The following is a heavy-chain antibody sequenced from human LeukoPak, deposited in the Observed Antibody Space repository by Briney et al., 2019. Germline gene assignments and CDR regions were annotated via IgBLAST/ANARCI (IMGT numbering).Heavy chain of an antibody. Sequence: PSETLSLTCTVSGGSVSSGSYYWSWIRQPPGKGLEWIGYIYYSGSTNYNPSLKSRVTISVDTSKNQFSLKLSSVTAADTAVYYCARDIAAGTDYWGQGTLVTVSS. CDR3: ARDIAAGTDY. V-gene: IGHV4-61*01. J-gene: IGHJ4*02. CDR2: IYYSGST. D-gene: IGHD6-13*01. CDR1: GGSVSSGSYY.